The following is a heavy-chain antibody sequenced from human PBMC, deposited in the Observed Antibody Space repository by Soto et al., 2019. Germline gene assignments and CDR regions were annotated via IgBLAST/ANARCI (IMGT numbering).Heavy chain of an antibody. V-gene: IGHV3-66*01. CDR2: IYSGGST. CDR3: ARTTEWLTTPVYY. D-gene: IGHD3-3*01. CDR1: GFTVSSNY. J-gene: IGHJ4*02. Sequence: PGGSLRLSCAASGFTVSSNYMSWVRQAPGKGLEWVSVIYSGGSTYYADSVKGRFTISRDNSKNTLYLQMNSLRAEDTAVYYCARTTEWLTTPVYYWGQGTLVTVSS.